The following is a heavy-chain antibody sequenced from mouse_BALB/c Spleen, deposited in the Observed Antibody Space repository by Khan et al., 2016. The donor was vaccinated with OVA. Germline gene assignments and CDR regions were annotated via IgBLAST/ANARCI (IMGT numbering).Heavy chain of an antibody. CDR1: GYTFTNYG. V-gene: IGHV9-1*02. J-gene: IGHJ1*01. CDR3: ARGASYWYFDV. Sequence: QIQLVQSGPELKKPGETVKISCKASGYTFTNYGMNWVKQAPGKGLKWMGWINTYTGEPTYTDDFKGRFAFSLETSASTAYLQINNLKNEDMATYFWARGASYWYFDVWGAGTTATVSS. CDR2: INTYTGEP.